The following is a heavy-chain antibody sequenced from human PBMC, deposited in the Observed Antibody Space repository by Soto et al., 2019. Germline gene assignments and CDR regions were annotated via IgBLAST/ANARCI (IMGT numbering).Heavy chain of an antibody. J-gene: IGHJ3*02. CDR3: AHPRGYGVFDAYDI. CDR2: ISGSGGST. V-gene: IGHV3-23*01. D-gene: IGHD4-17*01. CDR1: GFTFSTYS. Sequence: GGSLRLSCAASGFTFSTYSMSWVRQAPGKGLEWVSAISGSGGSTYYADSVKGRFTISRDNSMNTLYLQMNRLRIEDTDVYYCAHPRGYGVFDAYDIWGQGAMVTVS.